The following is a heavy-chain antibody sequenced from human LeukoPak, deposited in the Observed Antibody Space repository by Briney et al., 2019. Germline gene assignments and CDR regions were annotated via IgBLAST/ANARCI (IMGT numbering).Heavy chain of an antibody. D-gene: IGHD1-14*01. Sequence: GGSLRLSCAASGFTFSSYWMSWVRQAPGKGLEWVANIKQDGSEMYYMDSVKGRFTISRDNAKTPLYLQMNSLRVEDTAVYYCARGLGYNIYWGQGTLVTVSS. V-gene: IGHV3-7*03. CDR1: GFTFSSYW. CDR3: ARGLGYNIY. J-gene: IGHJ4*02. CDR2: IKQDGSEM.